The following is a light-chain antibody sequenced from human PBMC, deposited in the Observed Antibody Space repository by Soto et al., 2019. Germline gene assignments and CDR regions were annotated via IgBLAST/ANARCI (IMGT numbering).Light chain of an antibody. Sequence: EMVMTQAPATLSLSPGERVTLSCSASQSVSSNLAWYQQKPGQAPRLLIYGTSTRATGIPGRFSGSGSGTDFTLTISSLQSEDFAVYYCQQYNNCPPNTFGQGTKLEIK. CDR2: GTS. CDR3: QQYNNCPPNT. CDR1: QSVSSN. V-gene: IGKV3-15*01. J-gene: IGKJ2*01.